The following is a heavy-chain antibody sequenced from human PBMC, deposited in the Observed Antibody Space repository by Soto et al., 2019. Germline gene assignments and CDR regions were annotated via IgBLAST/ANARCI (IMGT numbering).Heavy chain of an antibody. Sequence: ASVKVSCKASGYTFTSYGISWVRQAPGQGLEWMGWISAYNGNTNYAQKLQGRVTMTTDTSTSTAYMELRSLRSDDTAVYYCARSHYYDSSGYYHDWGQGTLVTVSS. V-gene: IGHV1-18*04. D-gene: IGHD3-22*01. CDR1: GYTFTSYG. CDR2: ISAYNGNT. CDR3: ARSHYYDSSGYYHD. J-gene: IGHJ4*02.